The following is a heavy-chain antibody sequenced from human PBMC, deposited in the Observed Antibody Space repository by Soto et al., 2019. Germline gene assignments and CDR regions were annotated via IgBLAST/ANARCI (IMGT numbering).Heavy chain of an antibody. D-gene: IGHD2-21*01. Sequence: PSGTLSLTCTVSGGSISSDYWSWIRQPPGKGLEWIGYIYYSGSTNYSPSLKSRVTISVDTSKNQFSLKLSSVTAADTGVYYCARVSNRDSGMVVGSHYYMDDGGKGTTVAVSS. J-gene: IGHJ6*03. CDR3: ARVSNRDSGMVVGSHYYMDD. CDR2: IYYSGST. CDR1: GGSISSDY. V-gene: IGHV4-59*01.